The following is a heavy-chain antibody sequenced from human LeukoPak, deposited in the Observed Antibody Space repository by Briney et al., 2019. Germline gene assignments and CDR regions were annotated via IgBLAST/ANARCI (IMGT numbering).Heavy chain of an antibody. J-gene: IGHJ4*02. Sequence: GGSLRLSCAASGFTFSSYAMSWVRQAPGKGLEWVSAISGSGGSTYYADSVKGRFTISRDNSKNTLYLQMNSLRAEDTAVYYCAKDPKIVVVIIPDYWGQGTLVTVSS. D-gene: IGHD3-22*01. CDR1: GFTFSSYA. CDR2: ISGSGGST. V-gene: IGHV3-23*01. CDR3: AKDPKIVVVIIPDY.